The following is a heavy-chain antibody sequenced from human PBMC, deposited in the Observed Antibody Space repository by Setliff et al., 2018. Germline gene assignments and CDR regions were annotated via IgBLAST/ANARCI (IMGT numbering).Heavy chain of an antibody. D-gene: IGHD3-22*01. CDR2: ISSSSIYI. V-gene: IGHV3-21*01. J-gene: IGHJ6*03. CDR1: GFTFSSYM. Sequence: GGSLRLSCAASGFTFSSYMMNWVRQAPGKGLEWVSSISSSSIYIYYADSVKGRFTISRDNAKNSLYLQMNSLRAEDTAVYFCARLALTGYDTSGYYYALDYYYYMDVWGKGTTVTSP. CDR3: ARLALTGYDTSGYYYALDYYYYMDV.